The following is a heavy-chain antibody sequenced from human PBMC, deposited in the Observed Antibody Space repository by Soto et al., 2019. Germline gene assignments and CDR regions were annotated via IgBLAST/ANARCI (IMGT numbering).Heavy chain of an antibody. CDR2: ISGSGGST. V-gene: IGHV3-23*01. D-gene: IGHD4-4*01. CDR1: GFTFSSYA. Sequence: GGSLRLSCAASGFTFSSYAMSWVRQAPGKGLEWVSAISGSGGSTYYADSVKGRLTISRDNSKNTLYLQMNSLRAEDTAVYYCAKGLDYSNYYYYGMDVWGQGTTVTVSS. CDR3: AKGLDYSNYYYYGMDV. J-gene: IGHJ6*02.